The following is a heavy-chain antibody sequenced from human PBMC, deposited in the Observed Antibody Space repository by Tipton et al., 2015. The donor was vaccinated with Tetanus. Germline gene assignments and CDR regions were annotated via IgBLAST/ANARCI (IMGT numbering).Heavy chain of an antibody. D-gene: IGHD6-6*01. CDR2: IYYSGTS. Sequence: TLSLTCTVSGDSISSGPYSWSWLRQHPGKGLELIGYIYYSGTSYISPSLTRRVSIAVDTSRNQFSLSLTSVTVADSAVYFCARVSRRTFYFDYWGPGAQVTVSS. V-gene: IGHV4-31*03. J-gene: IGHJ4*02. CDR1: GDSISSGPYS. CDR3: ARVSRRTFYFDY.